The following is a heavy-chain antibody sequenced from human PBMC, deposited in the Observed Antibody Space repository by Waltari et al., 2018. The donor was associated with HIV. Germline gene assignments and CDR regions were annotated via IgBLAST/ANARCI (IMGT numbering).Heavy chain of an antibody. V-gene: IGHV6-1*01. J-gene: IGHJ6*02. CDR1: GDSVPRNSSA. Sequence: QVQLQQSGPGLVKPSQTLSLTCAISGDSVPRNSSAWKWIRQSPTKGLEWLGRTYYRSKWYNDYAVFVKSRITINVDTSKNQFSLQVNSVTPEDTAVYYCARSLGDRNYSYAMDVWGQGTTVTVSS. D-gene: IGHD2-21*01. CDR3: ARSLGDRNYSYAMDV. CDR2: TYYRSKWYN.